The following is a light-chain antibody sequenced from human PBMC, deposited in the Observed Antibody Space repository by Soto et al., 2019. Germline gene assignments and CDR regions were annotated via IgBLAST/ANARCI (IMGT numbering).Light chain of an antibody. CDR2: DVS. J-gene: IGKJ5*01. CDR3: QQSDDLPIT. CDR1: HDIPNF. V-gene: IGKV1-33*01. Sequence: DIQMTQSPSSLSVSVGDRVTITCQASHDIPNFLNWYQQKPGKAPKLLIYDVSKLETGVPSRFSGSGSGTDFTLTISSLQTEDIATYLCQQSDDLPITFGQGTRLDVK.